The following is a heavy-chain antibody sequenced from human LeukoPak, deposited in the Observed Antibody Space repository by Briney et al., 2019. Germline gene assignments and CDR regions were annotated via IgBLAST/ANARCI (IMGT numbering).Heavy chain of an antibody. V-gene: IGHV3-9*03. D-gene: IGHD1-7*01. CDR2: INWNSGRI. CDR1: RFTFSSYW. Sequence: GGSLRLSCAASRFTFSSYWMSWVRQAPGKGPEWVSGINWNSGRIGYADSVKGRFTISRDNAKNSLYLQMNSLRPEDMALYYCARDLGGNYDAFDMWGQGTMVIVSS. CDR3: ARDLGGNYDAFDM. J-gene: IGHJ3*02.